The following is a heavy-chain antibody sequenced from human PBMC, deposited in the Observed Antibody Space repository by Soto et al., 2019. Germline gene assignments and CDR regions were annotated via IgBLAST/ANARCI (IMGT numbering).Heavy chain of an antibody. CDR1: GTSISGYY. Sequence: PSETLSLTCTVSGTSISGYYWSGIRQPPGKGLVWIANIHYSGTTNYNPSLASRVTLSVDTSKNQFSLKMTSVTAADRAMYFCARYNSYAIDYWGRGTLVTVSS. V-gene: IGHV4-59*01. J-gene: IGHJ4*02. D-gene: IGHD2-8*01. CDR2: IHYSGTT. CDR3: ARYNSYAIDY.